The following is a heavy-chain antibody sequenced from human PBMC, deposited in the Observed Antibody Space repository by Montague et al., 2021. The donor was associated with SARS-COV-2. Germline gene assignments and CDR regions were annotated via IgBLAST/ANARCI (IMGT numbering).Heavy chain of an antibody. J-gene: IGHJ5*02. CDR2: IYYSGST. V-gene: IGHV4-39*01. CDR1: GGSISSSSYY. D-gene: IGHD2-15*01. Sequence: SETLSLTCTVSGGSISSSSYYWGWIRQPPGKGLEWTGSIYYSGSTYYNPSLKSRVTISVDTSKNQFSLKLSSVTAADTAVYYCARQEPIVEVVAAARGWFDPWGQGTLVTVSS. CDR3: ARQEPIVEVVAAARGWFDP.